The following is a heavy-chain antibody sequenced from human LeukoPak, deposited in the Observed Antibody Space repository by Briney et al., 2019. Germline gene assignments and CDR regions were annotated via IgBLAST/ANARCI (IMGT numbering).Heavy chain of an antibody. V-gene: IGHV3-66*01. CDR1: GFTVSSNY. D-gene: IGHD3-10*01. CDR3: AKDRYGSGRNNFDY. J-gene: IGHJ4*02. CDR2: IYSGGST. Sequence: GGSLGLSCAASGFTVSSNYMSWVRQAPGKGLEWVSVIYSGGSTYYADSVKGRFTISRDNSKNTLYLQMNSLRAEDTAVYYCAKDRYGSGRNNFDYWGQGTLVTVSS.